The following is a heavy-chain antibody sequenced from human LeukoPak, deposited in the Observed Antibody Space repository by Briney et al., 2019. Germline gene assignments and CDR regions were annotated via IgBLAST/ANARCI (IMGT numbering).Heavy chain of an antibody. J-gene: IGHJ4*02. D-gene: IGHD6-13*01. CDR3: AKDDSSTLRGKFDY. Sequence: GGSLRLSCAASGFTLTSYAMSWVRQAPGKGLEWVSAISGSGGSTYYADSVKGRFTISRDNTKNTLYLQMNSLRAEDTAVFYCAKDDSSTLRGKFDYWGQGNLVTVSS. V-gene: IGHV3-23*01. CDR1: GFTLTSYA. CDR2: ISGSGGST.